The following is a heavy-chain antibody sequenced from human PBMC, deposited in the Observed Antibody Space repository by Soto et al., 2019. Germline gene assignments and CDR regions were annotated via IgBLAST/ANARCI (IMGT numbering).Heavy chain of an antibody. CDR3: ARHPTGLWFGDGPDY. V-gene: IGHV4-59*08. CDR1: GGSISGYY. J-gene: IGHJ4*02. Sequence: SETLSLTCTVSGGSISGYYWSWIRQPPGKGLEWIGWVDNGGSADYNPSLKSRVSMSVDTSKNQFSLNLPSVTAADTAVYFCARHPTGLWFGDGPDYWGQGTLVTVSS. D-gene: IGHD3-10*01. CDR2: VDNGGSA.